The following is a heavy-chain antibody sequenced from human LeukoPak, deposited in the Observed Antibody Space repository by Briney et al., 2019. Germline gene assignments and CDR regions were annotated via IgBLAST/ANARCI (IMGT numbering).Heavy chain of an antibody. CDR2: ISYDESDK. V-gene: IGHV3-30*18. Sequence: GRSLRLSCTASGFTFSNYGMHWVRQAPGKGLEWVAVISYDESDKYYADSVKGRFTISRDNSKNTLYLQMNSLRPEDTAVYYCAKWVIAATNAAYYGMDVWGQGTTVTVSS. D-gene: IGHD2-15*01. CDR1: GFTFSNYG. CDR3: AKWVIAATNAAYYGMDV. J-gene: IGHJ6*02.